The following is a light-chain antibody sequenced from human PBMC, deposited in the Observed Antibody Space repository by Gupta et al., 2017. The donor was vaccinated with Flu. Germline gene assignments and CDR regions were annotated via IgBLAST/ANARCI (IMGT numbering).Light chain of an antibody. CDR1: SSNIGNNY. J-gene: IGLJ1*01. CDR2: ENN. V-gene: IGLV1-51*02. CDR3: GTWDSSLSAEV. Sequence: QSVLTQLPSGSEAPRQRVTISCPGSSSNIGNNYVSWYQQLPGTAPKLLIYENNKRPSGIPDRFSCSKSGTSATLGITGLQTGDEADYYCGTWDSSLSAEVFGTGTKVTVL.